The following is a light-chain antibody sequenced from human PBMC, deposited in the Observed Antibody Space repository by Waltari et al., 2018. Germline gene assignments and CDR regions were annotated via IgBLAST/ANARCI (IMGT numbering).Light chain of an antibody. V-gene: IGKV1-5*03. Sequence: DIQMTQSPSTLSASVGDRVTITCRASQSISSWLAWYQQQPGKAPKVLIYKASSLESGVPSRFSGSGSGTEFTLTISSLQPDDFATYYCQQYETYSYTFGQGTKLQMK. CDR1: QSISSW. CDR3: QQYETYSYT. J-gene: IGKJ2*01. CDR2: KAS.